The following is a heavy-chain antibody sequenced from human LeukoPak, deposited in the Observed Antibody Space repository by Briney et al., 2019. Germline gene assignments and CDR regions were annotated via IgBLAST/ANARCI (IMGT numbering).Heavy chain of an antibody. V-gene: IGHV3-9*01. Sequence: PGGSLRLSCAASGFTFDDYAMHWVRQAPGKGLEWVSGISWNSGSIGYADSVKGRFTVSRDNSKNTLYLQMNSLRAEDTAMYYCARGGKYSSSNHFDYWGQGTLVTVSS. J-gene: IGHJ4*02. CDR3: ARGGKYSSSNHFDY. CDR1: GFTFDDYA. D-gene: IGHD6-13*01. CDR2: ISWNSGSI.